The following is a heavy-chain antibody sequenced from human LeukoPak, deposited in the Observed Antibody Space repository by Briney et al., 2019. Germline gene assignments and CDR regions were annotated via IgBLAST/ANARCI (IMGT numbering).Heavy chain of an antibody. J-gene: IGHJ6*02. CDR1: GYTFTGYY. CDR3: ARDRTTVTTGYYGMDV. V-gene: IGHV1-2*02. D-gene: IGHD4-17*01. Sequence: ASVTVSCKASGYTFTGYYMQRVRQAPGQGREWMGWINPNTGVTNYAQKFHGRVTLTRDTSIITAYMELTRLRSDDTAMYYCARDRTTVTTGYYGMDVWGQGTTLTVSS. CDR2: INPNTGVT.